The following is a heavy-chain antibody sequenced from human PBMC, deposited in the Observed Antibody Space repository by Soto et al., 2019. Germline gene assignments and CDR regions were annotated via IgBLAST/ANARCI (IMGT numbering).Heavy chain of an antibody. CDR3: ARHISYYYYGMDV. Sequence: SETLSLTCSVSGYSISSSNWCGCIRQHPGKGLEWIGSIYYSGSTYYNPSLKSRVTISVDTSKNQFSLKLSSVTAADTAVYYCARHISYYYYGMDVWGQGTTVTVSS. CDR1: GYSISSSNW. V-gene: IGHV4-38-2*01. CDR2: IYYSGST. J-gene: IGHJ6*02. D-gene: IGHD1-20*01.